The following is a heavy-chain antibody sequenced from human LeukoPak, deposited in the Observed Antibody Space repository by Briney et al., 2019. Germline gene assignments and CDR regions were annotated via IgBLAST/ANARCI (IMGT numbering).Heavy chain of an antibody. J-gene: IGHJ4*02. CDR3: AKHYYTSGPY. Sequence: SETLSLTWRVSGYSISSDYYWGCIRQPPGKRLEWLGTVFHTGRTYYNPSVKSRVTIAVDTSKNQFSLKLTSVTAADTAVYYCAKHYYTSGPYLGQGTLVTVSS. CDR1: GYSISSDYY. V-gene: IGHV4-38-2*02. CDR2: VFHTGRT. D-gene: IGHD3-10*01.